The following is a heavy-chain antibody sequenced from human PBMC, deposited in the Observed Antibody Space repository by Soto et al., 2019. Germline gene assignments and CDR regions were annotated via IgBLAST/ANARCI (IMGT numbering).Heavy chain of an antibody. Sequence: PGGSLRLCCAASGFTFSSYAMSWVRQAPGKGLEWVSAISGSGGSTYYADSVKGRFTISRDNSKNTLYLQMNSLRAEDTAVYYCAKAIKYDYYGSGSAFSNSYYYMDVWGKGTTVTAP. CDR3: AKAIKYDYYGSGSAFSNSYYYMDV. CDR2: ISGSGGST. D-gene: IGHD3-10*01. V-gene: IGHV3-23*01. CDR1: GFTFSSYA. J-gene: IGHJ6*03.